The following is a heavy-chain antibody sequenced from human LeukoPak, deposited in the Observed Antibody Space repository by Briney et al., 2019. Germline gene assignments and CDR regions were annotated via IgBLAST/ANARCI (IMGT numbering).Heavy chain of an antibody. V-gene: IGHV3-23*01. CDR3: AKEASGSGSKPIDC. J-gene: IGHJ4*02. Sequence: GGSLRLSCAASGITFSSYALSWVRQAPGKGLEWVSAISGSGGSTYYADAVKGRFTISRDNSKNTLYLQMSSLRAEDTAVYYCAKEASGSGSKPIDCWGQGTLVTVSS. CDR2: ISGSGGST. CDR1: GITFSSYA. D-gene: IGHD3-3*01.